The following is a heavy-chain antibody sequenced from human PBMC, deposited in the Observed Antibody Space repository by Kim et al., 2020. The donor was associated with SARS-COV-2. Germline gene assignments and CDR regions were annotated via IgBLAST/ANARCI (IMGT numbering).Heavy chain of an antibody. Sequence: GGSLRLSCAASVFTFSSYEMNWVRQAPGKGLEWVSYISSSGSTIYYADSVKGRFTISRDNAKNSLYLQMNSLRAEDTAVYYCASLVVVPAAEFDYWGQGTLVTVSS. CDR3: ASLVVVPAAEFDY. V-gene: IGHV3-48*03. J-gene: IGHJ4*02. CDR2: ISSSGSTI. D-gene: IGHD2-2*01. CDR1: VFTFSSYE.